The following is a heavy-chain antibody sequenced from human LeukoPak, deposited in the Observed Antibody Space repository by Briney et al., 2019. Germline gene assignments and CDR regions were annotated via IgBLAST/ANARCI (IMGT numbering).Heavy chain of an antibody. CDR3: ARSSSGWNDAFDI. J-gene: IGHJ3*02. CDR1: GGSISSYY. D-gene: IGHD6-19*01. CDR2: IYYSGST. V-gene: IGHV4-59*01. Sequence: PSETLSLTCTVSGGSISSYYWSWIRQPPGKGLEWIGYIYYSGSTNYNPSLKSRVTISVDTSKSQFSLRLSSVTAADTAIYYCARSSSGWNDAFDIWGQGTTVTVSS.